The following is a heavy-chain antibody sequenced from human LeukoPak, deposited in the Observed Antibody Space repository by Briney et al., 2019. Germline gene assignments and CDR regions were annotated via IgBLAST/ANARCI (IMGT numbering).Heavy chain of an antibody. CDR3: AKVPQWLVTENFDY. V-gene: IGHV3-23*01. CDR1: GFTFSSYA. CDR2: ISGSGGST. Sequence: GGSLRLSCAASGFTFSSYAMSWVRQAPGKGLEWVSAISGSGGSTYYADSVKGRFTIPRDNSKNTLYLQMNSLRAEDTAVYYCAKVPQWLVTENFDYWGQGTLVTVSS. D-gene: IGHD6-19*01. J-gene: IGHJ4*02.